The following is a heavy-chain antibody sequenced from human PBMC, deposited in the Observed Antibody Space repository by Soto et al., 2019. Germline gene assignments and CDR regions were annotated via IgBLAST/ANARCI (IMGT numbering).Heavy chain of an antibody. Sequence: ASVKVSCKASGYTFTSYGISWVRQAPGQGLEWMGWISAYNGNTNYAQKLQGRVTMTTDTSTSTAYMELRSLTSDDTAVYYCARDGDYYDSSGYYSNIDYWGQGTLVTVSS. CDR3: ARDGDYYDSSGYYSNIDY. D-gene: IGHD3-22*01. J-gene: IGHJ4*02. V-gene: IGHV1-18*04. CDR1: GYTFTSYG. CDR2: ISAYNGNT.